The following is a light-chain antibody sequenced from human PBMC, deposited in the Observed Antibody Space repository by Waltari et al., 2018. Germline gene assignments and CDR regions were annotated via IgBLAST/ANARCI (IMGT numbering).Light chain of an antibody. CDR2: ETS. V-gene: IGKV1-39*01. CDR3: QPNYDTPRT. J-gene: IGKJ2*02. Sequence: ITCRASHTIDYLSWYQHKPGEAPKLLIYETSTLQSGVPTRFSGSKFGTTFILTISSLQPEDFATYFCQPNYDTPRTFGQGTKVDIK. CDR1: HTIDY.